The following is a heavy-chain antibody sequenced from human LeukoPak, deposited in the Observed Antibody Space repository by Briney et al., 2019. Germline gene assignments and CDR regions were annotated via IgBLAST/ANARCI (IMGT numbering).Heavy chain of an antibody. V-gene: IGHV3-48*02. J-gene: IGHJ6*02. CDR3: ARGHYYYYGMDV. CDR1: GFSFSIYS. CDR2: ISSSSSTI. Sequence: GGSLRLSCAPSGFSFSIYSMNWVRQAPGKGLEWVSYISSSSSTIYYADSVKGRFTISRDNAKNSLYLQMNSLRDEDTAVYYCARGHYYYYGMDVWGQGTTVTVSS.